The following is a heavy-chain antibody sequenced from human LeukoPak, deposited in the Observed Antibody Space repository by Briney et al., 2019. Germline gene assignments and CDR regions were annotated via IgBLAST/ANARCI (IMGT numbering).Heavy chain of an antibody. CDR3: VREQFSHTSNYFDN. CDR1: GFMFDDYA. Sequence: GESLKISCAASGFMFDDYAMHWVCQVPGRGLEWVSLISGDGVSSFYADSVKGRFTISRDNNNSSLSLQMRRLTTEDTAFYYCVREQFSHTSNYFDNWGQGILVSVSS. J-gene: IGHJ4*02. V-gene: IGHV3-43*02. D-gene: IGHD5-24*01. CDR2: ISGDGVSS.